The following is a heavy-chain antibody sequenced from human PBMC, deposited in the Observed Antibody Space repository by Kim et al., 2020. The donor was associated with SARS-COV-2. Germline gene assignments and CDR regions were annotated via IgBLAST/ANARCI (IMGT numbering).Heavy chain of an antibody. CDR1: GGTFSSYA. V-gene: IGHV1-69*13. CDR3: ARNLRDYYGSGSYFAYYYYGMDV. CDR2: IIPIFGTA. J-gene: IGHJ6*02. D-gene: IGHD3-10*01. Sequence: SVKVSCKASGGTFSSYAISWVRQAPGQGLEWMGGIIPIFGTANYAQKFQGRVTITADESTSTAYMELSSLRSEDTAVYYCARNLRDYYGSGSYFAYYYYGMDVWGQGTTVTVSS.